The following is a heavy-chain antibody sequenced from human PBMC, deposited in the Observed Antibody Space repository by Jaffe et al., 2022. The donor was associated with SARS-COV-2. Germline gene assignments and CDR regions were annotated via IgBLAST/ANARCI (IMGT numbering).Heavy chain of an antibody. Sequence: QVQLQESGPGLVKPSETLSLTCTVSGGSISSGDYYWTWIRQHPEKGLEWLGYMYYNGNTFYSPSLRGRLFISPDRPNNQFSLRLSSVTAADTAVYFCGRARRNVVDHWGQGTRVTVSS. V-gene: IGHV4-31*03. CDR3: GRARRNVVDH. CDR1: GGSISSGDYY. J-gene: IGHJ4*02. D-gene: IGHD2-8*01. CDR2: MYYNGNT.